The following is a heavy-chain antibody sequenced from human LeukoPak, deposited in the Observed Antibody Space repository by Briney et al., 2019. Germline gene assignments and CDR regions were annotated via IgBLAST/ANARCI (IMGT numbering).Heavy chain of an antibody. J-gene: IGHJ6*04. D-gene: IGHD6-13*01. CDR1: GGTFSSYA. Sequence: ASVKVSCKASGGTFSSYAISWVREAPEQGLEWMGGIIPIFGTANYAQKFQGRVTITADESTSTAYMELSSLRSEDTAVYYCACAGYSSSWFYYGMDVWGKGTTVTVSS. CDR2: IIPIFGTA. CDR3: ACAGYSSSWFYYGMDV. V-gene: IGHV1-69*01.